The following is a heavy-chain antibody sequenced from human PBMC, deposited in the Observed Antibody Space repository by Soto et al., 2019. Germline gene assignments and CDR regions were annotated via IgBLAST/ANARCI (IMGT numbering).Heavy chain of an antibody. CDR1: GYTFTSYG. D-gene: IGHD3-22*01. CDR2: ISAYNGNT. J-gene: IGHJ6*02. V-gene: IGHV1-18*01. Sequence: ASVKVSCKASGYTFTSYGISWVRQAPGQGLEWMGWISAYNGNTNYAQKLQGRVTMTTDTSTSTAYMELRSLRSDDTAVYYCAREEHDSLYYDSSGSEWYYYGMDVWGQGTTVT. CDR3: AREEHDSLYYDSSGSEWYYYGMDV.